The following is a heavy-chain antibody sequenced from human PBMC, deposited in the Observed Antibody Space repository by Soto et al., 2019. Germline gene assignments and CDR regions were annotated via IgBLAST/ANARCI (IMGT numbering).Heavy chain of an antibody. CDR2: TSYDGSNA. D-gene: IGHD1-1*01. Sequence: QVQLVESGGGVVQPGTSLRLSCVGSGFTFRSFVIHWVRQAPGKGLEWVALTSYDGSNAYYGDSVKGRFTISRDNSKNTVDLQMDSLRVEDTALYYCARWGTTGGLEFWGQGTLVSVSS. CDR1: GFTFRSFV. CDR3: ARWGTTGGLEF. J-gene: IGHJ4*02. V-gene: IGHV3-30*03.